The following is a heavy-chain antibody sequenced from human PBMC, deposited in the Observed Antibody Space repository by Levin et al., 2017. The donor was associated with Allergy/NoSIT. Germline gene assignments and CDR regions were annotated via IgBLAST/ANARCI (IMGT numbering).Heavy chain of an antibody. CDR2: VYDSGNT. Sequence: SQTLSLTCTVSGASISGSSFYWGWIRQPPGKGLEWIGSVYDSGNTYYNPSLKSRVAISVDTSKNQFSLRLSSVTAADTAVYYCARPYGDFLGDPFDIWGQGTVITVSS. J-gene: IGHJ3*02. CDR1: GASISGSSFY. V-gene: IGHV4-39*01. CDR3: ARPYGDFLGDPFDI. D-gene: IGHD4-17*01.